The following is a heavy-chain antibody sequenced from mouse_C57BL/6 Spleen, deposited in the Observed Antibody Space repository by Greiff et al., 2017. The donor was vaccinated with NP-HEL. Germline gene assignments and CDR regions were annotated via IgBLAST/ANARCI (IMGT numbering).Heavy chain of an antibody. D-gene: IGHD3-2*02. CDR1: GYTFTSYW. CDR2: IYPGSGST. CDR3: ARDRSANLED. J-gene: IGHJ2*01. V-gene: IGHV1-55*01. Sequence: VQLQQPGAELVKPGASVKLSCKASGYTFTSYWITWVKQGPGQGLEWIGDIYPGSGSTNYNEKFKSKATLTVDKSSSTAYMQLSSLTSEDSAVYDRARDRSANLEDWGQGTTLTVSS.